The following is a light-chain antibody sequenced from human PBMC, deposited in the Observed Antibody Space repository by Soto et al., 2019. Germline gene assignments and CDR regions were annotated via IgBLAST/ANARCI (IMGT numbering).Light chain of an antibody. CDR2: GAS. Sequence: DIQMTQSPSSVSASVGDRVSITCRASQGIGTWLAWYQQRPGKAPELLIYGASSLQSGVPSRFSGSGSGTHFTLTINSLQPEDFATYSCQQAFSFPITFGQGTRLEIK. V-gene: IGKV1-12*01. CDR3: QQAFSFPIT. J-gene: IGKJ5*01. CDR1: QGIGTW.